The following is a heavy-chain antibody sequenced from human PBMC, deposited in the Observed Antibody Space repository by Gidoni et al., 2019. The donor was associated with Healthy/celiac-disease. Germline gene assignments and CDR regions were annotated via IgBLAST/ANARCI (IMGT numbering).Heavy chain of an antibody. V-gene: IGHV1-3*01. D-gene: IGHD5-18*01. Sequence: QVQLVQSGAEVKKPGASVKVSCKASGSTFTSYAMHWVRQAPGQRLEWMGWINAGNGNTKYSQKCQGRVTITRDTSASTAYMELSSLRSEDTAVYYCARVRYSYGSGYFDYWGQGTLVTVSS. J-gene: IGHJ4*02. CDR2: INAGNGNT. CDR3: ARVRYSYGSGYFDY. CDR1: GSTFTSYA.